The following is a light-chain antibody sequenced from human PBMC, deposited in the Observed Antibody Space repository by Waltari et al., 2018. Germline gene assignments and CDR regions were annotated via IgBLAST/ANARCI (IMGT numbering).Light chain of an antibody. Sequence: EIVLTQSPATLSLSPGERATLSCRASETVFNYVAWYQQRPGQAPRLLIYDASNRATGIPVRFSGSGSGTDFALIISSLEPEDSALYYCQQRLTWPLTFGGGTKVEIK. V-gene: IGKV3-11*01. CDR2: DAS. J-gene: IGKJ4*01. CDR1: ETVFNY. CDR3: QQRLTWPLT.